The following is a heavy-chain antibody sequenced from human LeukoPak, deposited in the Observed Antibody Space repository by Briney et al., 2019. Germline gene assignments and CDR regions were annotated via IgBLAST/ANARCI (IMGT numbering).Heavy chain of an antibody. J-gene: IGHJ1*01. CDR3: ARRGRITMRYFQH. CDR2: IYYSGST. Sequence: SETLSLTCTVSGGSISSYYWSWIRQPPGKGLEWIGYIYYSGSTNYNPSLKSRVTISVDTSKNQFSLKLSSVTAADTAVYYCARRGRITMRYFQHWGQGTLVTVSS. CDR1: GGSISSYY. D-gene: IGHD3-10*01. V-gene: IGHV4-59*12.